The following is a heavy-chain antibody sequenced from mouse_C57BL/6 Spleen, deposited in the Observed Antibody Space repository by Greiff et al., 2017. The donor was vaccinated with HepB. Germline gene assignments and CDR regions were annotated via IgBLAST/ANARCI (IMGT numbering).Heavy chain of an antibody. CDR3: AREDITTVVAPFDY. Sequence: EVKLQESGPGLVKPSQSLSLTCSVTGYSITSGYYWNWIRQFPGNKLEWMGYISYDGSNNYNPSLKNRISITRDTSKNQFFLKLNSVTTEDTATYYCAREDITTVVAPFDYWGQGTTLTVSS. CDR2: ISYDGSN. J-gene: IGHJ2*01. CDR1: GYSITSGYY. V-gene: IGHV3-6*01. D-gene: IGHD1-1*01.